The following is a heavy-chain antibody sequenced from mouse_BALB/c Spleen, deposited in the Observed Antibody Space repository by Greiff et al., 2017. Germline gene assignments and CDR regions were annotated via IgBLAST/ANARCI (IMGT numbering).Heavy chain of an antibody. J-gene: IGHJ1*01. D-gene: IGHD1-1*01. V-gene: IGHV14-1*02. CDR2: IDPENGNT. CDR1: GFNIKDYY. CDR3: ARRGNGSRRYWYFDV. Sequence: VQLQQSGAELVRPGALVKLSCKASGFNIKDYYMHWVKQRPEQGLEWIGWIDPENGNTIYDPKFQGKASITADTSSNTAYLQLSSLTSEDTAVYYCARRGNGSRRYWYFDVWGAGTTVTVSS.